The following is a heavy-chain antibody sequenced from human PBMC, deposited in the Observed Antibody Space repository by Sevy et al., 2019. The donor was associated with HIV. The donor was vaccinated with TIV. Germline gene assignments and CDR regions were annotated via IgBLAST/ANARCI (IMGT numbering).Heavy chain of an antibody. V-gene: IGHV3-30*03. D-gene: IGHD3-16*01. CDR2: MSIDGNDK. CDR1: GFTFSDYG. J-gene: IGHJ3*02. CDR3: ARVSTVGAMMDALDT. Sequence: GGSLRLSCAASGFTFSDYGVHWVRQTPHKGLEWVAVMSIDGNDKHYAASARGRFTISRDKSKNTLFLELNSLRHEDTAVYFCARVSTVGAMMDALDTWGQGTMVTVSS.